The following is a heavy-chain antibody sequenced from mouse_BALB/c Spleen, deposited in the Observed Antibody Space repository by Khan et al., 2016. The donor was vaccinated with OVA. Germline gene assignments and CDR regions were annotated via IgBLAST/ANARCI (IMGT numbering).Heavy chain of an antibody. CDR3: SRRGAARATWDYFDY. Sequence: QVQLKESGAELVRPGTSVKMSCKAAGYTFTNYWIGWVKQRPGHGLEWIGDTYPGGGYTNYNEKFKGKATLTADTSSSTAYMQLSGLTSEDSDIYYRSRRGAARATWDYFDYWGQGTTLTVSS. J-gene: IGHJ2*01. D-gene: IGHD3-1*01. CDR1: GYTFTNYW. V-gene: IGHV1-63*02. CDR2: TYPGGGYT.